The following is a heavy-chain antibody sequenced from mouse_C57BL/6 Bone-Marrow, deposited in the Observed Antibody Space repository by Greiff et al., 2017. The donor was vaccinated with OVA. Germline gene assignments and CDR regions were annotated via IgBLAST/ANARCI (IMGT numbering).Heavy chain of an antibody. J-gene: IGHJ4*01. CDR2: ISYDGSN. V-gene: IGHV3-6*01. CDR1: GYSITSGYY. Sequence: ESGPGLVKPSQSLSITCSVTGYSITSGYYWNWIRQFPGNKLEWMGYISYDGSNNYNPSLKNRISITRDTSKNQFFLKLNALTTEDTATYYCARRGNSSGYHAMDYWGQGTSVTVSS. D-gene: IGHD3-2*02. CDR3: ARRGNSSGYHAMDY.